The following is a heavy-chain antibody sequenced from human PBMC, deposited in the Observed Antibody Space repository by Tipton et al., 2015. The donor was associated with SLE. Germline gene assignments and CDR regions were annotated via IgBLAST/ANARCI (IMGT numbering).Heavy chain of an antibody. CDR3: ARGSSDWYVY. CDR1: GGSISSSSYY. CDR2: IYYSGST. V-gene: IGHV4-61*05. J-gene: IGHJ4*02. D-gene: IGHD6-19*01. Sequence: TLSLTCTVSGGSISSSSYYWVWIRQHPGKGLEWIGYIYYSGSTNYNPSLKSRVTISVDTSKNQFSLKLSSVTAADTAVYYCARGSSDWYVYWGQGTLVTVSS.